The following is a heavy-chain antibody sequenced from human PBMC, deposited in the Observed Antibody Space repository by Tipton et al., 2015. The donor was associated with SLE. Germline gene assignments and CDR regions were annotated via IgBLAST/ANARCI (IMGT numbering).Heavy chain of an antibody. V-gene: IGHV4-4*08. Sequence: LRLSCTVSGGSISSYYWSWIRQPPGKGLEWIGYIYTSGSTNYNPSLKRRVTISVDTSKNQFSLKLSSVTAADTAVYYCSRGDWGSPWGQGTLVTVSS. D-gene: IGHD7-27*01. CDR2: IYTSGST. J-gene: IGHJ5*02. CDR1: GGSISSYY. CDR3: SRGDWGSP.